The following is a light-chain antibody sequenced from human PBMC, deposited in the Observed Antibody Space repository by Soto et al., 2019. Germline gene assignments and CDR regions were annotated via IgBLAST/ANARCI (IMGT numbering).Light chain of an antibody. V-gene: IGLV2-8*01. CDR3: SSYAGSNNYV. CDR2: EVS. J-gene: IGLJ1*01. Sequence: TSSVVGGYNYVSWYQQHPGKAPKLMIYEVSKRPSGVPDRFSGSKSGNTASLTVSGLQAEDEADYYCSSYAGSNNYVFGTGTKVTVL. CDR1: SSVVGGYNY.